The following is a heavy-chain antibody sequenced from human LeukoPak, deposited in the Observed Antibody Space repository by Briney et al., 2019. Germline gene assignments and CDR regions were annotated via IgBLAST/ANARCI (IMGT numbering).Heavy chain of an antibody. D-gene: IGHD3-22*01. CDR1: GYTFTSYA. CDR2: INTNTGNP. V-gene: IGHV7-4-1*02. J-gene: IGHJ3*02. CDR3: ARHRTTMIVPGDSKKYAFDI. Sequence: ASVKVSCKASGYTFTSYAMNWVRQAPGQGLEWMGWINTNTGNPTYAQGFTGRFVFSLDTSVSTAYLQISSLKAEDTAVYYCARHRTTMIVPGDSKKYAFDILGQGTMVTVSS.